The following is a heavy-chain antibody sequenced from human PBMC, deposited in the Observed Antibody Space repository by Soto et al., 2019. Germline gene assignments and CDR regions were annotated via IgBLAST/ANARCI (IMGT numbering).Heavy chain of an antibody. V-gene: IGHV3-23*01. CDR1: GFTFSSYA. Sequence: GSLRLSCAASGFTFSSYAMNWVRQAPGKGLEWVSAISGGGGSTYYADSVKGRFTISRDKSKNTLYLQMSSLRAEDTAVYYCARSTKRMITLFDYWGQGTLVTVSS. CDR3: ARSTKRMITLFDY. CDR2: ISGGGGST. D-gene: IGHD3-16*01. J-gene: IGHJ4*02.